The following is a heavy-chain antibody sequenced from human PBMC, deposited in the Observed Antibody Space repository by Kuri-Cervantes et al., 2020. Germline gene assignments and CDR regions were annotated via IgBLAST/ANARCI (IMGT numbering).Heavy chain of an antibody. CDR3: AKDVESSSWFYRPTYYYYYYGMDV. CDR1: GGTFSSYA. D-gene: IGHD6-13*01. CDR2: IIPIFGTA. J-gene: IGHJ6*02. Sequence: SVKVSCKASGGTFSSYAISWVRQAPGQGLEWMGGIIPIFGTANYAQKFQGRVTITADESTSTAYMELSSLRAEDTAVYYCAKDVESSSWFYRPTYYYYYYGMDVWGQGTTVTVSS. V-gene: IGHV1-69*13.